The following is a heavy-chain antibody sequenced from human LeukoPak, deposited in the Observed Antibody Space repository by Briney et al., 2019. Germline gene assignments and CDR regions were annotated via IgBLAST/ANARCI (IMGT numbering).Heavy chain of an antibody. Sequence: PGGSLRLSCPASGFTFINYAMTWVRQAPGKGLEWVSGISGSGGSTYYADSVKDRFTISRDTSKNTLYLLLNNLRAEDTAVYYCAKGGSDPGYYFDYWGQGTLVTVSS. J-gene: IGHJ4*02. CDR2: ISGSGGST. CDR1: GFTFINYA. V-gene: IGHV3-23*01. CDR3: AKGGSDPGYYFDY.